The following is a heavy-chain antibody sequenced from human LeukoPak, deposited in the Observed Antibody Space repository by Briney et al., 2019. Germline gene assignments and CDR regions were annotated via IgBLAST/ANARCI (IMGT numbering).Heavy chain of an antibody. V-gene: IGHV4-59*08. CDR1: GGSISSYY. D-gene: IGHD5-24*01. J-gene: IGHJ4*02. CDR3: ARLLRSRDGYNHFVY. CDR2: IYYSGST. Sequence: SETLSLTCTVSGGSISSYYWSWIRQPPGKGLEWIGYIYYSGSTNYNPSLKSRVTISVDTSKNQFSLKLSSVTAADTAVYYCARLLRSRDGYNHFVYWGQGTLVTVSS.